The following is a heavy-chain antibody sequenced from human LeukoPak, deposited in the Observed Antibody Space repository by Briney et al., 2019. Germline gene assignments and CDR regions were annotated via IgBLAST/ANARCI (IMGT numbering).Heavy chain of an antibody. Sequence: SETLSLTCTVSGGSISSSYYWGWIRQPPGKGLEWIGSIYYSGSTYYNPSLKSRVTISVDTSKNQFSLKLSSVTAADTAVYYCASPRNDYWGQGTLVTVSS. J-gene: IGHJ4*02. CDR3: ASPRNDY. CDR1: GGSISSSYY. CDR2: IYYSGST. V-gene: IGHV4-39*07.